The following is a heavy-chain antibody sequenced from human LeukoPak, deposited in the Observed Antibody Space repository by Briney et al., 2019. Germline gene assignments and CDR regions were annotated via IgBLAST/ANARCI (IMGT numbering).Heavy chain of an antibody. CDR2: IYYSGST. Sequence: SETLSLTCTVSGGSISSGGYYWSWIRQHPGKGLEWIGYIYYSGSTYYNPSLKSRVTISVDTSKNQSSLKLSSVTAADTAVYYCARAYGDYGRPDYWGQGTLVTVSS. D-gene: IGHD4-17*01. CDR1: GGSISSGGYY. J-gene: IGHJ4*02. V-gene: IGHV4-31*03. CDR3: ARAYGDYGRPDY.